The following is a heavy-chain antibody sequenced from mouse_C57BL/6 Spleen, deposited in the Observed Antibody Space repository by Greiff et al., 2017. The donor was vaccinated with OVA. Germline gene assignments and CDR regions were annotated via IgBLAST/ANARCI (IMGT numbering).Heavy chain of an antibody. CDR3: ARGYYGSQASFAY. J-gene: IGHJ3*01. CDR2: IDPSDSET. V-gene: IGHV1-52*01. Sequence: QVQLQQPGAELVRPGSSVKLSCKASGYTFTSYWMHWVKQRPIQGLEWIGNIDPSDSETHYNQKFKDKATLTVDKSSSTAYMQLSSLTSEDSAVYYCARGYYGSQASFAYWGQGTLVTVSA. D-gene: IGHD1-1*01. CDR1: GYTFTSYW.